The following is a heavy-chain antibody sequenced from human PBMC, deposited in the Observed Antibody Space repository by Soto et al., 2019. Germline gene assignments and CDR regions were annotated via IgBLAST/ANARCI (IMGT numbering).Heavy chain of an antibody. D-gene: IGHD5-18*01. V-gene: IGHV3-23*01. Sequence: GGSLRLSCESSGITFRSHAMSWVRQAPGRGLEWVSTISDSGSTYYTDSVEGRFTISRDNSKNTLYLQVNSLRTEDAAVYYCAKDRYGYIRTFDTWGQGTMVTVSS. CDR1: GITFRSHA. J-gene: IGHJ3*02. CDR3: AKDRYGYIRTFDT. CDR2: ISDSGST.